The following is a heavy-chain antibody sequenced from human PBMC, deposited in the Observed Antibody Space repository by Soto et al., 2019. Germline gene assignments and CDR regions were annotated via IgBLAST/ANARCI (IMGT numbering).Heavy chain of an antibody. Sequence: SVKVPCKASGGTFSSYAISWVRQAPGQGLEWMGGIIPIFGTANYAQKFQGRVTITADKSTSTAYMELSSLRSEDTAVYYCARDGVVPAARMDVWGQGTTVTVSS. CDR1: GGTFSSYA. D-gene: IGHD2-2*01. J-gene: IGHJ6*02. CDR2: IIPIFGTA. CDR3: ARDGVVPAARMDV. V-gene: IGHV1-69*06.